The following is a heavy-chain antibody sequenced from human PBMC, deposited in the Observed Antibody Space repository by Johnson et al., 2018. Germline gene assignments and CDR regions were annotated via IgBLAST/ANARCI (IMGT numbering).Heavy chain of an antibody. CDR1: GFTFSSYG. V-gene: IGHV3-33*01. Sequence: QVQLVESGGGVVQPGRSLRLSCAASGFTFSSYGLHWVRQAPGKGLEWVAVIWYDGSNKYYADSVKGRFTISRDNSKNTLYLQMNSLRAADTAVYYCARATLGYCSGGSCYGPGGDYGMDGWGQGTTVTVSS. CDR2: IWYDGSNK. CDR3: ARATLGYCSGGSCYGPGGDYGMDG. J-gene: IGHJ6*02. D-gene: IGHD2-15*01.